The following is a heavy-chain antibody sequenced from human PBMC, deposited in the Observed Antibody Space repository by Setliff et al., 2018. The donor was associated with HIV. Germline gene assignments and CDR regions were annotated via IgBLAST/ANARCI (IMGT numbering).Heavy chain of an antibody. V-gene: IGHV4-34*01. CDR1: GGSFSGYY. CDR3: AGGRSCSSSSCYLVFYYYYGMDV. J-gene: IGHJ6*02. CDR2: IIHTGST. Sequence: SETLSLTCAVYGGSFSGYYWSWIRQPPGKGLEWIGEIIHTGSTNNNPSLKSRVTISVDTSKTQFPLRLRSVTAADTDVYYCAGGRSCSSSSCYLVFYYYYGMDVWGHGSTVTVSS. D-gene: IGHD2-2*01.